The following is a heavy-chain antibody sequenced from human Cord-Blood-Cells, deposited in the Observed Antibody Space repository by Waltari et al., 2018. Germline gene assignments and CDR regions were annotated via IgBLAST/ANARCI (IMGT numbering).Heavy chain of an antibody. CDR1: GFTFSGSA. J-gene: IGHJ6*02. V-gene: IGHV3-73*02. D-gene: IGHD6-13*01. Sequence: EVQLVESGGGLVQPGGSLKLSCAASGFTFSGSAMHWVRQASGKGLEWVGRIRSKANSYATAYAASVKGRFTISRDDSKNTAYLQMNSLKTEDTAVYYCTRHLGSWYYYYGMDVWGQGTTVTVSS. CDR2: IRSKANSYAT. CDR3: TRHLGSWYYYYGMDV.